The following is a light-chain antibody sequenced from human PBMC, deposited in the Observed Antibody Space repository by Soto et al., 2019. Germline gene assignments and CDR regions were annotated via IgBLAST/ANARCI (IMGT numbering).Light chain of an antibody. Sequence: ELVLTLSFAMLPVXSGKXVTLXXRASQSVSSNLAWYQQKPGQAPRFLIYGASRRATGIPGRFSGSGSGTEFTLTISSLQSEDFAVYYCHQYDKSPLTFGGGTKV. CDR2: GAS. CDR3: HQYDKSPLT. V-gene: IGKV3-15*01. J-gene: IGKJ4*01. CDR1: QSVSSN.